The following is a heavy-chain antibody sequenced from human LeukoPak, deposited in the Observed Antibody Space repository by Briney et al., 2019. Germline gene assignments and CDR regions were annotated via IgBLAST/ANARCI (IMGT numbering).Heavy chain of an antibody. CDR3: ARHWYSNYYMDV. D-gene: IGHD4-11*01. Sequence: PSETLSLTCNVSGGSISNYYWNWIRQPAGKGLEWIGRMSTSGSTNYNPSLKSRVTMSLDTSKNQFSLKLSSVTAADTAVYYCARHWYSNYYMDVWGKGTTVAVSS. CDR2: MSTSGST. V-gene: IGHV4-4*07. CDR1: GGSISNYY. J-gene: IGHJ6*03.